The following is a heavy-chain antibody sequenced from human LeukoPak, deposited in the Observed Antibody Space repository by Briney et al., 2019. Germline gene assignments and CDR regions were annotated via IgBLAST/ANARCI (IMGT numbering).Heavy chain of an antibody. CDR1: GYTFTSYG. J-gene: IGHJ4*02. CDR2: ISAYNGNT. Sequence: ASVKVSCKASGYTFTSYGISWVRQAPGQGLEWMGWISAYNGNTNYAQKLQGRVTMTTDTSTSTAYMELRSLRSDDTAVYYCARHDWHSNTKAFDYWGQGTLVTVSS. CDR3: ARHDWHSNTKAFDY. D-gene: IGHD3-3*02. V-gene: IGHV1-18*01.